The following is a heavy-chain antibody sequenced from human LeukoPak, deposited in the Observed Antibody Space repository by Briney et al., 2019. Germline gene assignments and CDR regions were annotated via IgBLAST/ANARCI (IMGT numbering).Heavy chain of an antibody. CDR1: GSMFSDYW. CDR3: ATETCTDKGNFDL. D-gene: IGHD2-8*01. V-gene: IGHV3-7*02. Sequence: GGSLRLSCAASGSMFSDYWMSWVRQAPGKGLEWVANIKHDGSEKYYMDSVEGRFTISRDNAKASLYLQMNSLRADDSGLYYCATETCTDKGNFDLWGRGTLVTVSS. CDR2: IKHDGSEK. J-gene: IGHJ2*01.